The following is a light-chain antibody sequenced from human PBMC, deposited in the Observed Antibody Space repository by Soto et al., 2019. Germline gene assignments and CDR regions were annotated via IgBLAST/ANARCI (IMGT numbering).Light chain of an antibody. J-gene: IGKJ4*01. V-gene: IGKV3-11*01. Sequence: EIVLTQSPATLSLSPGERATLSCRASQSVSSNLAWYQQKPGQAPRLLIFDAYNRATGIPGRFSGSVSGTDCTLTISSLEPEDFAVYYCQQRSNWPLTFGGGTKVEIK. CDR2: DAY. CDR1: QSVSSN. CDR3: QQRSNWPLT.